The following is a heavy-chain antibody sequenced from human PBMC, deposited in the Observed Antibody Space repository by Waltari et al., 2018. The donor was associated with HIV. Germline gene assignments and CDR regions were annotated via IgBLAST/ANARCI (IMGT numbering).Heavy chain of an antibody. V-gene: IGHV4-39*01. J-gene: IGHJ4*02. CDR1: GGSISSSSYY. Sequence: QLQLQESGPGLVKPSETLSLTCTVSGGSISSSSYYRGWIRQPPGKGLEWIGSIYYSGSTYYNPSLKSRVTISVDTSKNQFSLKLSSVTAADTAVYYCARHSLTYYYDSSGYSVAFDYWGQGTLVTVSS. D-gene: IGHD3-22*01. CDR3: ARHSLTYYYDSSGYSVAFDY. CDR2: IYYSGST.